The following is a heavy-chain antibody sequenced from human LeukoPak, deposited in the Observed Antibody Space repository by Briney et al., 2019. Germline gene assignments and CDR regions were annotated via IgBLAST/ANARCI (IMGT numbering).Heavy chain of an antibody. V-gene: IGHV1-18*01. CDR2: ISAYNGNT. Sequence: ASVKVSCKASGYTFTSYDISWVRQAPGQGLEWMGWISAYNGNTNYAQKLQGRVTMTTDTSTSTAYMELRSLRSDDTAVYYCARTNARDIAARPLDYWGQGTLVTVSS. D-gene: IGHD6-6*01. CDR1: GYTFTSYD. J-gene: IGHJ4*02. CDR3: ARTNARDIAARPLDY.